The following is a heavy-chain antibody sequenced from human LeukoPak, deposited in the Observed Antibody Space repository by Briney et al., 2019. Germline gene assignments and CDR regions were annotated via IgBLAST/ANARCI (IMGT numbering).Heavy chain of an antibody. J-gene: IGHJ4*02. D-gene: IGHD3-10*01. CDR3: ARGQWFRAF. CDR1: GGSISSSSYY. CDR2: IYYSGST. Sequence: PSETLSLTCTVSGGSISSSSYYWGWIRQPPGKGLEWIGSIYYSGSTYYNPSLKSRVTISADTSKNQFSLKMNSVTAADTAVYYCARGQWFRAFWSRGTPVTVSS. V-gene: IGHV4-39*07.